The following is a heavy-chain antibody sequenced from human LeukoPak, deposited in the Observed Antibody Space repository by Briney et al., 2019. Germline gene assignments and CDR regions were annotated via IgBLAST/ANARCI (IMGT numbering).Heavy chain of an antibody. CDR3: ARDSRGGHDILTGQGAFDI. Sequence: GASVKVSCKASGYTFTSYGISGVRQAPGQGLEGMGWISAYSINTNYAQKLQGRVTITTDTSTSTAYMELRSLSSDDTAVYYCARDSRGGHDILTGQGAFDIWGEGTMVTVSS. J-gene: IGHJ3*02. V-gene: IGHV1-18*01. D-gene: IGHD3-9*01. CDR1: GYTFTSYG. CDR2: ISAYSINT.